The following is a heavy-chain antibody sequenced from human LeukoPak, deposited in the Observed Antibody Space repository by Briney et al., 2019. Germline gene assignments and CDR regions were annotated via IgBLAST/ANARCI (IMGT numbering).Heavy chain of an antibody. CDR1: GFSFSSHW. V-gene: IGHV3-7*01. J-gene: IGHJ4*02. D-gene: IGHD3-16*02. CDR3: ARQDDYVWGSYRY. CDR2: IKQDGSEK. Sequence: GGSLRLSCAASGFSFSSHWMSWVRQAPGRGLEWVANIKQDGSEKYYVDSVKGRFTIFRDNAKNSVYLQMNSLSAEDTAVYYCARQDDYVWGSYRYWGQGTLVSVSS.